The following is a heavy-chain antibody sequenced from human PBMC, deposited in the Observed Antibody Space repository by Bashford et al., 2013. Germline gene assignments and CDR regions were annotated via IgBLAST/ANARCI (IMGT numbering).Heavy chain of an antibody. CDR3: AKVGLVGAWYFWYFDF. J-gene: IGHJ2*01. D-gene: IGHD1-26*01. CDR1: GFTFSNYA. CDR2: ISGGGERT. V-gene: IGHV3-23*01. Sequence: GGSLRLSCAASGFTFSNYAMSWVRQTPGKGLEWVSVISGGGERTYYADSVKGRFTISRDNSKNTLYLQMNTLRVEDTADYYCAKVGLVGAWYFWYFDFWGRGTLVTVSS.